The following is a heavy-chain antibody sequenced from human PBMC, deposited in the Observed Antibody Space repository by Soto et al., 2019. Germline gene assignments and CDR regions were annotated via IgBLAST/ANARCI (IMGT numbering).Heavy chain of an antibody. Sequence: QVQLVQSGTEVKKPGASVKVSCKASGYTFTIFDINWVRQATGQGLEWMGWMSPNSGNTGYAQKFQGRVTMTRDTSTSTAYMELSGLTSEDTAVYYCARGITAGVDYWGQGTLVTVSS. J-gene: IGHJ4*02. D-gene: IGHD6-13*01. CDR1: GYTFTIFD. V-gene: IGHV1-8*01. CDR3: ARGITAGVDY. CDR2: MSPNSGNT.